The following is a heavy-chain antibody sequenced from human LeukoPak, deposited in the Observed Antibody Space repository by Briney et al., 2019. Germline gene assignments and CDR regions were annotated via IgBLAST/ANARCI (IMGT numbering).Heavy chain of an antibody. CDR3: ARARMIVLNWFDP. J-gene: IGHJ5*02. D-gene: IGHD3-22*01. Sequence: ASVKVSCKASGYTFTSYDINWVRQATGQGLEWMGWMNPNSGNTGYAQKFQGRVTMTRNTSISTAYMELSSLRSEDTAVYYCARARMIVLNWFDPWGQGTLVTVSS. CDR2: MNPNSGNT. CDR1: GYTFTSYD. V-gene: IGHV1-8*01.